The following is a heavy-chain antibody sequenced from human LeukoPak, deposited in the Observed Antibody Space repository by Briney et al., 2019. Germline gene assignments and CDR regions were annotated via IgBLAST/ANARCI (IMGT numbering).Heavy chain of an antibody. J-gene: IGHJ5*02. CDR2: IYGSSRT. Sequence: GGSLRLSCAGSGFIVSSNYMSWVRQAAGKGLEWVSVIYGSSRTYYADSVKGRFTISRDNSKNTLYLQMNSLRAEDTAVYYRARDASRSSSGWFDPWGQGTLVTVSS. CDR3: ARDASRSSSGWFDP. V-gene: IGHV3-53*01. CDR1: GFIVSSNY. D-gene: IGHD6-6*01.